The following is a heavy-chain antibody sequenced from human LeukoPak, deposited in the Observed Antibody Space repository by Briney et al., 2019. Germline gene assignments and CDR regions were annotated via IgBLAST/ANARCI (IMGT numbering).Heavy chain of an antibody. J-gene: IGHJ4*02. Sequence: ASVKVSCKVSGYTLTELSMHWVRQAPGKGLEWMGGFDPEDGETIYAQKFQGRVTISEDTSTDTAYMELSSLRSEDTAVYYCATGLGYCTNGVCYSDYWGQGTLVTVSS. V-gene: IGHV1-24*01. CDR1: GYTLTELS. CDR3: ATGLGYCTNGVCYSDY. CDR2: FDPEDGET. D-gene: IGHD2-8*01.